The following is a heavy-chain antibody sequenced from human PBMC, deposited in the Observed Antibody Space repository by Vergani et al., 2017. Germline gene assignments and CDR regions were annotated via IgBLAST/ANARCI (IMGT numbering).Heavy chain of an antibody. CDR3: ARGKLVPYYYYYGMDV. D-gene: IGHD6-13*01. J-gene: IGHJ6*02. CDR2: VNHSGST. V-gene: IGHV4-34*01. CDR1: GGSFSGYF. Sequence: QVPLLQWGAGLLKPSETLSLTCAVYGGSFSGYFWSWLRQPPGKGLEWIGEVNHSGSTIYNPSLKSRVTISVDTSKNQFSLKLSSVTAADTAVYYCARGKLVPYYYYYGMDVWGQGTTVTVSS.